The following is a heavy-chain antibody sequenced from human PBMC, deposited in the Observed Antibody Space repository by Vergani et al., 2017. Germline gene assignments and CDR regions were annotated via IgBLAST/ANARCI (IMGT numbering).Heavy chain of an antibody. CDR2: IYHSGSA. Sequence: QVQLQESGPGLVKPSGTLSLTCAVSGGSISSSNWWSWVRQPPGKGLEWIGEIYHSGSANDNPSPKRRVTISVDKSKNQFSLKLSSVTAADTAVYYCPSLADSSSWYYIDYWGQGTLVTVSS. D-gene: IGHD6-13*01. V-gene: IGHV4-4*02. CDR1: GGSISSSNW. J-gene: IGHJ4*02. CDR3: PSLADSSSWYYIDY.